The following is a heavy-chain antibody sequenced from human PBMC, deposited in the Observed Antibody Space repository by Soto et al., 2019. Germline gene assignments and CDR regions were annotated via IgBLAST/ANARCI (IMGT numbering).Heavy chain of an antibody. CDR1: GFTFSNAW. CDR3: TTRLDYSNYYGEDYYMDV. V-gene: IGHV3-15*07. CDR2: IKSKTDGGTT. Sequence: PGRSLRLSCAASGFTFSNAWINWVRQAPGKGLEWVGRIKSKTDGGTTDFAAPVKGRFTISRDDSKNTLYLQMNSLKTEDTAVYYCTTRLDYSNYYGEDYYMDVWGKGTTVTVSS. D-gene: IGHD4-4*01. J-gene: IGHJ6*03.